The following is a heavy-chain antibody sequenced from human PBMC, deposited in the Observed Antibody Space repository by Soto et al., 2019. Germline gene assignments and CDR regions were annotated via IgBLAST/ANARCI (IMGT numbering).Heavy chain of an antibody. CDR3: ARGIAAAENFDF. D-gene: IGHD6-13*01. CDR2: IYAIVNT. Sequence: SEPLSLTCTVSGASISTYYWSWIRQPPGKGLEWIGYIYAIVNTNYNPSLRSRVTISVDTSENQFSLKLSSVTAADTAVYYCARGIAAAENFDFWGRGTLVPVSS. J-gene: IGHJ4*02. CDR1: GASISTYY. V-gene: IGHV4-4*08.